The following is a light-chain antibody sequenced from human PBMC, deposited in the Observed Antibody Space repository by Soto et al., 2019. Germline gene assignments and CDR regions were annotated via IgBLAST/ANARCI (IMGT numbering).Light chain of an antibody. J-gene: IGKJ5*01. Sequence: DIVLTQSPLSLPVIPGEPASISCRSSQSLHYSNGYNYLDWYFQKPGQSPQLLISLGSTRASGVPDRFSGSGSGTDFTLKISRVEADDVGVYYCFQGLQTPPITFGQGTRLEIK. CDR1: QSLHYSNGYNY. V-gene: IGKV2-28*01. CDR2: LGS. CDR3: FQGLQTPPIT.